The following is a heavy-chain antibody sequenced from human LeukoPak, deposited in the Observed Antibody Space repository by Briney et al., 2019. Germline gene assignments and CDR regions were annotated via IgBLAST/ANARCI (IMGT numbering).Heavy chain of an antibody. V-gene: IGHV4-31*03. CDR3: ARDKKRFGELLAYGMDV. D-gene: IGHD3-10*01. CDR2: IYYSGST. J-gene: IGHJ6*02. Sequence: PSQTLSLTCTVSGGSISSGGYYWSWVRQHPGKGLEWIGYIYYSGSTYCNPSLKSRVTMSVDTSKNQFSLELSSVTAADAAVYYCARDKKRFGELLAYGMDVWGQGTTVTVSS. CDR1: GGSISSGGYY.